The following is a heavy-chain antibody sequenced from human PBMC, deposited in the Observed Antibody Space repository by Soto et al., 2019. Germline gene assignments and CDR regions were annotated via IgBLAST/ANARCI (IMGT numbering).Heavy chain of an antibody. V-gene: IGHV3-23*01. D-gene: IGHD6-19*01. CDR1: GFTFSSYA. Sequence: EVQLLESGGGLVQPGGSLRLSCAASGFTFSSYAMSWVRQAPGKGLEWVSAISGSGGSTYYADCVKGRFTISRYNSKNTLYLQMNSLRAEDTAVYYCAKAVLRNSSGRYDDYWGQGTLVTVSS. CDR3: AKAVLRNSSGRYDDY. CDR2: ISGSGGST. J-gene: IGHJ4*02.